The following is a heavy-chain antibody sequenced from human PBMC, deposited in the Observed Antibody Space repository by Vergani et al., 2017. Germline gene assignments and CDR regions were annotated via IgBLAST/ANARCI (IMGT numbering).Heavy chain of an antibody. J-gene: IGHJ6*02. V-gene: IGHV1-69*01. Sequence: QVQLVQSGAEVTKPGSSVKVSCKASGGTFSSYAISWVRQAPGQGLEWMGGIIPIFGTANYAQKFQGRVTIPADESTSTAYMELSSLRSEDTAVYYCARRSITMVRGGNTYCYYGMDVWGQGTTVTVSS. D-gene: IGHD3-10*01. CDR3: ARRSITMVRGGNTYCYYGMDV. CDR1: GGTFSSYA. CDR2: IIPIFGTA.